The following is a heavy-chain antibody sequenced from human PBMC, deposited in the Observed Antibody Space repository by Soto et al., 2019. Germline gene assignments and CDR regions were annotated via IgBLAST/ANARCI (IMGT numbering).Heavy chain of an antibody. CDR2: ISYDGDHT. D-gene: IGHD1-1*01. CDR1: GFTFSSYG. J-gene: IGHJ4*02. V-gene: IGHV3-30*03. Sequence: GGSLRLSCAASGFTFSSYGMHWVRQAPGKGLEWVALISYDGDHTYYADSVKGRFIISRDKSKNTLYLQMDSLRAEDTAVYYCARGRGSTVTGTGYFDSWGQGTQVTVSS. CDR3: ARGRGSTVTGTGYFDS.